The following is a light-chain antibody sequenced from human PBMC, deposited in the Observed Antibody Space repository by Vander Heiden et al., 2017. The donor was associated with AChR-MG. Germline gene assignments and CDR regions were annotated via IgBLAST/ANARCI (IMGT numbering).Light chain of an antibody. Sequence: QSALTQPASVSGSPGQSITIPCTGTSSDLGGYNYVSWYQQHPGNAPKLMMYDVSKRPSGVSNRVSGSKSGNTAVLTISGLQAEDEADDYRSSSTSSSTLVFGGGTKLTVL. J-gene: IGLJ2*01. CDR2: DVS. V-gene: IGLV2-14*01. CDR1: SSDLGGYNY. CDR3: SSSTSSSTLV.